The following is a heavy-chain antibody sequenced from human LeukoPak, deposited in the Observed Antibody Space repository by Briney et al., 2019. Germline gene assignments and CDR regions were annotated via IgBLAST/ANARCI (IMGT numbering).Heavy chain of an antibody. V-gene: IGHV1-2*02. J-gene: IGHJ4*02. D-gene: IGHD3-10*01. CDR1: GYTFSGSGWY. Sequence: ASVKVSCKASGYTFSGSGWYLYWLRQAPGQGLECLGWIYPNNGATHYAQKFQGRVAMTRDTSISTAYMELSRLRPDDTAVYYCARDGPAQMVDFDYWGQGTLVTVSS. CDR2: IYPNNGAT. CDR3: ARDGPAQMVDFDY.